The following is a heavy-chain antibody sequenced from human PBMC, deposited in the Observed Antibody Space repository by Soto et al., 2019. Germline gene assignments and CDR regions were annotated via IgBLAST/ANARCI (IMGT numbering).Heavy chain of an antibody. CDR3: ARAPDCGEGSCYRHFDL. CDR1: AFKSSDYY. Sequence: GGSLRLSCAASAFKSSDYYMSWVRQAPGKGLEWVSYISGSGDVIYYADSVKGRFTISRDNDKKSVHLQMDTLRAEDTALYYCARAPDCGEGSCYRHFDLWGQGTRVTVSS. J-gene: IGHJ4*02. V-gene: IGHV3-11*01. D-gene: IGHD2-15*01. CDR2: ISGSGDVI.